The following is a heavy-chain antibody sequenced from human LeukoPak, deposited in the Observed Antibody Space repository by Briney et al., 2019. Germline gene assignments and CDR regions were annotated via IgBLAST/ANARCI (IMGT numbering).Heavy chain of an antibody. D-gene: IGHD4-17*01. Sequence: PGRSLGLSCAASGFTFSSYAMHWVRQAPGKGLEWVAVISYDGSNKYYADSVKGRFTISRDNSKNTLYLQMNSLRAEDTAVYYCARADYGDYIYYYYYGMDVWGQGTTVTVSS. CDR1: GFTFSSYA. J-gene: IGHJ6*02. CDR3: ARADYGDYIYYYYYGMDV. V-gene: IGHV3-30-3*01. CDR2: ISYDGSNK.